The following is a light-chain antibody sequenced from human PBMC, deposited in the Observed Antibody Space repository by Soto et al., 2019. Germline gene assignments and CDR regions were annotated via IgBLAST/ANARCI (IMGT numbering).Light chain of an antibody. Sequence: EIVMTQSPDTLSVFPGERATLSCRASQSVSSNLAWYQQKPGQAPRLLIYGASTRATGIPARFSGSGSGTEFTRTISSLQSEDFAVYYCQQYNNWPPLTFGGGTEVEI. CDR2: GAS. V-gene: IGKV3-15*01. CDR1: QSVSSN. CDR3: QQYNNWPPLT. J-gene: IGKJ4*01.